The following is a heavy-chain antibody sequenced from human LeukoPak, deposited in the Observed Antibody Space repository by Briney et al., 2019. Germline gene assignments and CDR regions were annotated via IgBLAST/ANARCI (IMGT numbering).Heavy chain of an antibody. D-gene: IGHD6-13*01. CDR3: ARVKAAAVPLGFDY. Sequence: PSETLSLTCTVSGGSISSYYWSWIRQPAGKGLEWIGRIYTSGSTNYNPSLKSRVTMSVDTSKNQFSLKLSSVTAADTAVYYCARVKAAAVPLGFDYWGQGTLVTVSS. V-gene: IGHV4-4*07. J-gene: IGHJ4*02. CDR2: IYTSGST. CDR1: GGSISSYY.